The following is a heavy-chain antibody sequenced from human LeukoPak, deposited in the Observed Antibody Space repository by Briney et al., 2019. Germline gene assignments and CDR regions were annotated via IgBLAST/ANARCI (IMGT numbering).Heavy chain of an antibody. V-gene: IGHV3-15*01. CDR1: GFTFSNAW. Sequence: GGSLRLSCAASGFTFSNAWMSWVRQAPGKGLEWVGRIKSKTDGGTTDYAAPVKGRFTISRDDSKNTLCLQMNSLKTEDTAVYYCTTTYYYDSSGLRPYWGQGTLVTISS. D-gene: IGHD3-22*01. CDR3: TTTYYYDSSGLRPY. CDR2: IKSKTDGGTT. J-gene: IGHJ4*02.